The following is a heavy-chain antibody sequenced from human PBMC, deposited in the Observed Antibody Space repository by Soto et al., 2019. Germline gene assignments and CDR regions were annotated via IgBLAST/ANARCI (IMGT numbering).Heavy chain of an antibody. Sequence: VASVKVSCKASGYTFTSYAMHWVRQAPGQRLEWMGWINAGNGNTKYSQKFQGRVTITRDTSASTAYMELSSLRSEDTAVYYCAREYYYDSSGYYQEYYFDYWGQGTLVTVSS. CDR1: GYTFTSYA. CDR2: INAGNGNT. CDR3: AREYYYDSSGYYQEYYFDY. V-gene: IGHV1-3*01. D-gene: IGHD3-22*01. J-gene: IGHJ4*02.